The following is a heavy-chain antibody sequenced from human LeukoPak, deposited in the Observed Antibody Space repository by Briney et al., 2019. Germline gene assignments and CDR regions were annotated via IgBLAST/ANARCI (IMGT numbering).Heavy chain of an antibody. V-gene: IGHV4-59*01. J-gene: IGHJ3*02. Sequence: SETLSLTCTVSGGSISTYYWSWIRQPPGKGLEWIGYIYYSGNTNYNPSHKSRVTISVDTSKNQFSLKLSSVTAADTAVYYCARATLWRTGTPGQAVDIWGQGTMVTVSS. CDR1: GGSISTYY. CDR2: IYYSGNT. D-gene: IGHD1/OR15-1a*01. CDR3: ARATLWRTGTPGQAVDI.